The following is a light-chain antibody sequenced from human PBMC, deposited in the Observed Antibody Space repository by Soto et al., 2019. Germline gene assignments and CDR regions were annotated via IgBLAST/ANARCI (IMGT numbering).Light chain of an antibody. Sequence: DIQMTQSPSSLSASVGDRVTITCRASQSIRTYLNWYQQKPGKAPKVLIYAASTLESGVPSRFSGSGSGTDFTLTISSLQPEDFATYYCQQSDSPPRTFGQGTKVEI. CDR2: AAS. CDR3: QQSDSPPRT. V-gene: IGKV1-39*01. J-gene: IGKJ1*01. CDR1: QSIRTY.